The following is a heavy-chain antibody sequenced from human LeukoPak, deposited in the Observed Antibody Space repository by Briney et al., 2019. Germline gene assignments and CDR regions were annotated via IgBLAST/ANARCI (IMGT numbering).Heavy chain of an antibody. V-gene: IGHV4-59*08. CDR3: VRHGESGRHHAYFDY. CDR1: GGSPNNYY. D-gene: IGHD3-10*01. CDR2: SYYSGGT. Sequence: KPSETLSLTCTVSGGSPNNYYWGWIRQAAGRGLEWIAYSYYSGGTNYNSSLKSRVTISVDTSKNQFSLKVTSVTAGDTAIYYCVRHGESGRHHAYFDYWGHGALVTVSS. J-gene: IGHJ4*01.